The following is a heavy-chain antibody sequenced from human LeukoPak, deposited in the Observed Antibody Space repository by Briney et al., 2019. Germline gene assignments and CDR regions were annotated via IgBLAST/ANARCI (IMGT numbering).Heavy chain of an antibody. CDR2: ISGSGGST. D-gene: IGHD3-22*01. CDR3: ARDAFRYDSSGYYYVD. Sequence: GGTLRLSCAASGFTFSSYGMSWVRQAPGKGLEWVSAISGSGGSTYYADSVKGRFTISRDNSKNTLYLQMNSLRAEDTAVYYCARDAFRYDSSGYYYVDWGQGTLVTVSS. J-gene: IGHJ4*02. V-gene: IGHV3-23*01. CDR1: GFTFSSYG.